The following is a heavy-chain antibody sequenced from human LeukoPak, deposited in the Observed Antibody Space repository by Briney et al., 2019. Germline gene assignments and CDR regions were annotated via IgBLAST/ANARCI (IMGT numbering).Heavy chain of an antibody. Sequence: GGSLRLSCAASGFTFSSYAMSWVHQAPGKGLEWVSAISGSGGSTYYADSVKGRFTISRDNSKNTLYLQMNSLRAEDTAVYYCARDRVVGGSRFVLEYWGQGTLVTVSS. CDR3: ARDRVVGGSRFVLEY. V-gene: IGHV3-23*01. CDR1: GFTFSSYA. CDR2: ISGSGGST. D-gene: IGHD6-13*01. J-gene: IGHJ4*02.